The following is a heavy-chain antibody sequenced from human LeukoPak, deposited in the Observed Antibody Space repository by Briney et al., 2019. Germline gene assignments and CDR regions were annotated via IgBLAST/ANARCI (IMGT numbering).Heavy chain of an antibody. D-gene: IGHD3-22*01. V-gene: IGHV3-11*04. CDR3: ARSLIMRVVLSGGAFDN. CDR1: GFTFSDYF. J-gene: IGHJ3*02. Sequence: GGSLRLSCAASGFTFSDYFMNWIRQAPGKGLEWVSSISGRGSTISYADSVKGRFTISRDNSKDSLYLQMNSLRAEDTAVYYCARSLIMRVVLSGGAFDNWGQGTMVTVSS. CDR2: ISGRGSTI.